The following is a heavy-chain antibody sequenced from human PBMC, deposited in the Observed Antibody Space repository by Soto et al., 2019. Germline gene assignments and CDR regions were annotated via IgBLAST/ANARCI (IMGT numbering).Heavy chain of an antibody. CDR2: ISGSGTYS. Sequence: PGGSLRLSCAASGFTFSTYAMTWVRQTPGKGLEWVAAISGSGTYSYYADSLKGRFTISRDNSKKTVYLQMNSLRAEDTAVYYCAKDQGRGIPGGFDAFDFWGQGTMVT. J-gene: IGHJ3*01. CDR1: GFTFSTYA. V-gene: IGHV3-23*01. D-gene: IGHD3-16*01. CDR3: AKDQGRGIPGGFDAFDF.